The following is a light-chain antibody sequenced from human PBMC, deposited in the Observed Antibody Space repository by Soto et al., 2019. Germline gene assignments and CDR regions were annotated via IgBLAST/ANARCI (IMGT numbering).Light chain of an antibody. CDR2: AAS. CDR3: QQSHGIPYT. V-gene: IGKV1-39*01. J-gene: IGKJ2*01. CDR1: QTIDTY. Sequence: DIQMTQSPSSLSAPVGDRVTITCRAGQTIDTYLNWYKQEPGKAPKLLIYAASSLHSGVPSRFSGSGSGTDFTLNISSLQPEDFATYFCQQSHGIPYTFGQGTKLEIK.